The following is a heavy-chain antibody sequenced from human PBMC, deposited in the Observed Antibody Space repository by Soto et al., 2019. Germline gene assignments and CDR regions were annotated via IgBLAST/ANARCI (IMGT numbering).Heavy chain of an antibody. D-gene: IGHD4-17*01. J-gene: IGHJ4*02. CDR1: GGPISSYY. Sequence: SETLSLTCTVSGGPISSYYLSWIRHPPGKGLEWIGYIYYSGSTNYNPSLKSRVTISVDTSKNQFSLKLSSVTAADTAVYYCARHPTVTEYYFDYWGQGTLVTVSS. CDR2: IYYSGST. CDR3: ARHPTVTEYYFDY. V-gene: IGHV4-59*08.